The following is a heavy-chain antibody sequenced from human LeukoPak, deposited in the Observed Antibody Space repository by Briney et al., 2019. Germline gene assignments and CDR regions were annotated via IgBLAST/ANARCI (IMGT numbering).Heavy chain of an antibody. V-gene: IGHV1-18*01. Sequence: ALVKVSCKASGYTFTSYGISWVRQAPGQGLEWMGWISAYNGNTNYAQKLQGRVTMTTDTSTSTAYMELRSLRSDDTAVYYCARDHNYYDTSGYYFDIWGQGTMVTVSS. CDR2: ISAYNGNT. CDR3: ARDHNYYDTSGYYFDI. D-gene: IGHD3-22*01. J-gene: IGHJ3*02. CDR1: GYTFTSYG.